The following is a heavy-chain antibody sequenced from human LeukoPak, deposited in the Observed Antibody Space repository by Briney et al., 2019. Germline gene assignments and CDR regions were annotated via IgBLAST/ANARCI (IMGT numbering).Heavy chain of an antibody. CDR1: GFTFSSYA. Sequence: GGSLRLSCAASGFTFSSYAMSWVRQAPGKGLEWVSAISGSGGSTYYADSVKGRFTISRDNSKNTLYLQMNSLRAEHTAVYSCATPTNNVLRFLEWLSHGHFDYWGQGTLVTVSS. D-gene: IGHD3-3*01. CDR3: ATPTNNVLRFLEWLSHGHFDY. CDR2: ISGSGGST. V-gene: IGHV3-23*01. J-gene: IGHJ4*02.